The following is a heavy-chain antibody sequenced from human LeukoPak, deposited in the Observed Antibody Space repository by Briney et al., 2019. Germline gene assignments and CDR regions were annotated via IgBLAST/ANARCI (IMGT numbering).Heavy chain of an antibody. CDR3: ARDFHPKARLAAAGLEFDP. V-gene: IGHV3-21*01. CDR1: GFTFSSYS. Sequence: PGGSLRLSCAASGFTFSSYSMNWVRQAPGKELEWVSSISSSSSYIYYADSVKGRFTISRDNAKNSLYLQMNSLRAEDTAVYYCARDFHPKARLAAAGLEFDPWGQGTLVTVSS. CDR2: ISSSSSYI. D-gene: IGHD6-13*01. J-gene: IGHJ5*02.